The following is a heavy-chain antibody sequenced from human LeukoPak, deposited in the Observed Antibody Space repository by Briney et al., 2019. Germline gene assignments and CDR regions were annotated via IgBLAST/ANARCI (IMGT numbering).Heavy chain of an antibody. D-gene: IGHD3-22*01. V-gene: IGHV3-23*01. CDR2: ISGSGGST. Sequence: QPGASLRLSCAASGFTFSSYAMSWVRQAPGKGLEWVSAISGSGGSTYYADSVKGRFTISRDNSKNTLYLQMNSLRAEDTAVYYCAKEEGYDSSGYPIQYFQHWGQGTLVTVSS. CDR3: AKEEGYDSSGYPIQYFQH. J-gene: IGHJ1*01. CDR1: GFTFSSYA.